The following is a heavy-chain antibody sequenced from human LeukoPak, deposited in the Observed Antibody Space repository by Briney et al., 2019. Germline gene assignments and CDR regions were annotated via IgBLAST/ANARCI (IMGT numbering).Heavy chain of an antibody. D-gene: IGHD2-2*01. CDR2: IYYSGST. V-gene: IGHV4-31*03. CDR3: ARVDCSSTSCYSFDY. Sequence: SQTLSLTCTVSGGSISSGGYYWSWLRQHPGKGLEWIGYIYYSGSTYYNPSLKSRVTISVDTSKNQFSLKLSSVTAADTAVYYCARVDCSSTSCYSFDYWGQGTLVTVSS. CDR1: GGSISSGGYY. J-gene: IGHJ4*02.